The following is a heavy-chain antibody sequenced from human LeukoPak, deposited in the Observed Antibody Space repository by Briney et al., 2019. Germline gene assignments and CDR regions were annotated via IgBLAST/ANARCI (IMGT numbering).Heavy chain of an antibody. CDR3: ARERGTAVAPEGDFDY. Sequence: GASVKVSCKASRYTFTSYDINWVRQATGQGLEWMGWTNPNSGNTGYAQKFQGRVTMTRNTSISTAYMELSSLRSEDTAVYYCARERGTAVAPEGDFDYWGQGTLVTVSS. D-gene: IGHD6-19*01. V-gene: IGHV1-8*01. CDR2: TNPNSGNT. J-gene: IGHJ4*02. CDR1: RYTFTSYD.